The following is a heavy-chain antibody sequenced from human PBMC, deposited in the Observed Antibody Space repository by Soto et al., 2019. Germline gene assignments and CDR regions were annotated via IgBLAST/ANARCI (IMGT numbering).Heavy chain of an antibody. D-gene: IGHD5-18*01. CDR3: ASAKWIQLWSRYFDY. Sequence: SETLSLTCSFSGDSVTSHYLTWIRQSPGKGLEWIGCIYYSGTSHYNPSLKSRVTISVDTSENQFSLQLSSVTAADTAVYYCASAKWIQLWSRYFDYWGQGTLVTVSS. V-gene: IGHV4-59*08. J-gene: IGHJ4*02. CDR1: GDSVTSHY. CDR2: IYYSGTS.